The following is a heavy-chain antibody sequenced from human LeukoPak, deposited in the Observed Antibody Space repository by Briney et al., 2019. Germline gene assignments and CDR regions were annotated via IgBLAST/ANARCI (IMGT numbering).Heavy chain of an antibody. CDR2: IRYDGSNK. CDR3: AKAGYCSTTGCPDYYYMDV. CDR1: GFTFSSYG. J-gene: IGHJ6*03. V-gene: IGHV3-30*02. Sequence: PGGSLRLSRAASGFTFSSYGMHWVRQAPGKGLEWVAFIRYDGSNKLYADSVKGRFTFSRDNSKNTLYLQMNSLRTEDSAMYYCAKAGYCSTTGCPDYYYMDVWGKGTTVTVSS. D-gene: IGHD2-2*01.